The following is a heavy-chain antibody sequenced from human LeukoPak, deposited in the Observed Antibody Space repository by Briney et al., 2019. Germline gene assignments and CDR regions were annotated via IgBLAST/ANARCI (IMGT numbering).Heavy chain of an antibody. CDR3: AKGYGSSWYNWFDP. J-gene: IGHJ5*02. Sequence: GGSLRLSCAASGFTFSSYAMSWVRQAPGKGLEWVSAISGSGGSTYYADSVKGRFTISRDNSKNTLYLQMNSLRAEDTAVYYCAKGYGSSWYNWFDPWGREPWSPSPQ. CDR1: GFTFSSYA. CDR2: ISGSGGST. V-gene: IGHV3-23*01. D-gene: IGHD6-13*01.